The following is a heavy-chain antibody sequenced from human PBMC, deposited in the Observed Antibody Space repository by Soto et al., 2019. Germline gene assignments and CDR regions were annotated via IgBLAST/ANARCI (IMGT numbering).Heavy chain of an antibody. D-gene: IGHD2-15*01. CDR1: KFTFSNYA. V-gene: IGHV3-23*01. Sequence: EVQLLESGGGLVQPGGSLRLSCDASKFTFSNYAMSWVRQAPGKGLEWVSSISGSGDSTYFADSVKGRFTISRDNSKNTLYLQMNSLRAEDTAVYYCAKDRSATPYYSYYWGQGSLVSVSS. J-gene: IGHJ4*02. CDR2: ISGSGDST. CDR3: AKDRSATPYYSYY.